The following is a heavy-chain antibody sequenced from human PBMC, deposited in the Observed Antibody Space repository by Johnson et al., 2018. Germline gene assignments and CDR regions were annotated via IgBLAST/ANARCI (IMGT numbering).Heavy chain of an antibody. CDR1: GFTFSSSA. J-gene: IGHJ6*02. V-gene: IGHV3-30-3*01. D-gene: IGHD4-17*01. Sequence: QVQLQESGGGVVQXGRSXRLXCAASGFTFSSSAMHWVRQAPGKGLEWVSVISYDGSNKYHGDSVKDRFIISRDNSKNTLYLQMNRLRAEDTAVYYCARATGLYGDLYYYGMDVWGQGTTVTVSS. CDR3: ARATGLYGDLYYYGMDV. CDR2: ISYDGSNK.